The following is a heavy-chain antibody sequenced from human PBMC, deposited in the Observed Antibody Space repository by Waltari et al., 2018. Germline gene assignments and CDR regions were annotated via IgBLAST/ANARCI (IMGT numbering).Heavy chain of an antibody. Sequence: QVQLVQSGAEVKKPGSSVKVSCKASGGTFSSYAISWVRQAPGQGLEWMGWITPIFGTAHYAQKFQGRVTITADNSPSTAYMELSSLRSEDTAVYYCARGSNIVVVPAAISGWFDPWGQGTLVTVSS. CDR1: GGTFSSYA. CDR3: ARGSNIVVVPAAISGWFDP. V-gene: IGHV1-69*13. J-gene: IGHJ5*02. CDR2: ITPIFGTA. D-gene: IGHD2-2*01.